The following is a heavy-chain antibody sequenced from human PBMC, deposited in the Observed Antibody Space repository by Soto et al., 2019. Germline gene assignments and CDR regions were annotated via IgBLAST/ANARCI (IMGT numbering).Heavy chain of an antibody. Sequence: GGSLRLSCEASGFTYSTSAMSWVRQAPGKGLEWVSSISSSSSYIYYADSVKGRFTISRDNAKNSLYLQMNSLRAEDTAVYYCARERGPDGGYSSSGAASYYYGMDVWGQGTTVTSP. CDR2: ISSSSSYI. J-gene: IGHJ6*02. D-gene: IGHD6-13*01. V-gene: IGHV3-21*01. CDR3: ARERGPDGGYSSSGAASYYYGMDV. CDR1: GFTYSTSA.